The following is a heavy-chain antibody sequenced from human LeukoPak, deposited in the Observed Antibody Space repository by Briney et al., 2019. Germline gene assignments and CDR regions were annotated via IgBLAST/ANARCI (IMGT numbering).Heavy chain of an antibody. D-gene: IGHD2-15*01. CDR3: ARQPAVVAAFDY. CDR2: INHSGST. J-gene: IGHJ4*02. Sequence: SETLSLTCAVYGGSFSGYYWSWIRQPPGKGLEWIGEINHSGSTNYNPSLKSRVTISVDTSKNQFSLKLSSVTAADTAVYYCARQPAVVAAFDYWGQGTLVTVSS. CDR1: GGSFSGYY. V-gene: IGHV4-34*01.